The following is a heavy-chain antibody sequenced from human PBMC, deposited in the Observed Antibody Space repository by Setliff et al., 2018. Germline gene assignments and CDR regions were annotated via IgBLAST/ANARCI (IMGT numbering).Heavy chain of an antibody. CDR2: IFQSGIT. D-gene: IGHD5-12*01. V-gene: IGHV4-38-2*01. CDR1: GFSITNGYY. J-gene: IGHJ4*02. CDR3: ARVGGLLVATMPFDY. Sequence: SETLSLTCAVSGFSITNGYYWGWIRQSPGKQLEWIGNIFQSGITFYNPSLKSRVTISXXXSQNQFXXXXXXXXXXXXXXXXCARVGGLLVATMPFDYWGPGTLVTVSS.